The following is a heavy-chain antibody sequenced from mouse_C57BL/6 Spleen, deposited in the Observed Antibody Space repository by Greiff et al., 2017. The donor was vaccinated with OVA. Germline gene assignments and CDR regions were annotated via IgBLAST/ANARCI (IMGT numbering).Heavy chain of an antibody. CDR2: ISSGGDYT. CDR3: TRALTYAMDY. CDR1: GFTFSSYA. J-gene: IGHJ4*01. Sequence: EVQLVESGEGLVKPGGSLKLSCAASGFTFSSYAMSWVRQTPEKRLEWVAYISSGGDYTYYADTVKGRFTISRYKARNTLYLQMSSLKSEDTAMYYCTRALTYAMDYWGQGTSVTVSS. V-gene: IGHV5-9-1*02.